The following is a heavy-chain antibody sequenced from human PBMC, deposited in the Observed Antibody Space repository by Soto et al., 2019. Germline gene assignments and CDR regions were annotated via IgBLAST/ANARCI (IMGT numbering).Heavy chain of an antibody. J-gene: IGHJ4*02. V-gene: IGHV1-18*01. D-gene: IGHD2-15*01. Sequence: PSVKVSCKASGYTFSSFGINWVRQALGQGLEWVGWVSVYNDDTKYAQNFQGRVSLTTDTSTSTTYMEVGSLRSDDTAVYYCARTCRSGGSCYHEYWGEGTLVTVSS. CDR1: GYTFSSFG. CDR2: VSVYNDDT. CDR3: ARTCRSGGSCYHEY.